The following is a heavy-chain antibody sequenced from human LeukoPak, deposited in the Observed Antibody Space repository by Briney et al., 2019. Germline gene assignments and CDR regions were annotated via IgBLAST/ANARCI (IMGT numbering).Heavy chain of an antibody. D-gene: IGHD1-1*01. V-gene: IGHV3-30*02. Sequence: PGGSLRLSCAASGFTFSNYNMHWVRQAPGKGLEWVAFSWYEGGKENYAASVKGRFTISRDNSKNTVYLQMNSLRVEDTAVYYCAKDNNWACDYWGPGTLVTVSS. J-gene: IGHJ4*02. CDR2: SWYEGGKE. CDR3: AKDNNWACDY. CDR1: GFTFSNYN.